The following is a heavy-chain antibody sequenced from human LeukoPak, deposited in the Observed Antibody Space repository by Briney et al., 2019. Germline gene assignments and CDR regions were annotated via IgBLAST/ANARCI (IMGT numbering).Heavy chain of an antibody. J-gene: IGHJ6*02. V-gene: IGHV3-23*01. D-gene: IGHD3-10*01. CDR3: AKDLRYYYGSGSPRPYYYYYYGMDV. CDR1: GFTFSSYA. Sequence: GRSLRLSCAASGFTFSSYAMSWVRQAPGKGLEWVSAISGSGGSTYYADSVKGRFTISRDNSKNTLYLQMNSLRAEDTAVYYCAKDLRYYYGSGSPRPYYYYYYGMDVWGQGTTVTVSS. CDR2: ISGSGGST.